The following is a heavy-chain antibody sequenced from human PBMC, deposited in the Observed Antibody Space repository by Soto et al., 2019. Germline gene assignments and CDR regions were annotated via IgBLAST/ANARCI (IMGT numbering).Heavy chain of an antibody. J-gene: IGHJ4*02. CDR2: ISAYNGNT. Sequence: QVQLVQSGAEVKKPGASVKVSCKASGYTFTSYGISWVRQAPGQGLEWMGWISAYNGNTNYAQKLQGRVTMTTDTSTSTAYMELRSLRSGDTAVYYCARRGEYDFWSGYFYMGDYWGQGTLVTVSS. CDR3: ARRGEYDFWSGYFYMGDY. V-gene: IGHV1-18*01. CDR1: GYTFTSYG. D-gene: IGHD3-3*01.